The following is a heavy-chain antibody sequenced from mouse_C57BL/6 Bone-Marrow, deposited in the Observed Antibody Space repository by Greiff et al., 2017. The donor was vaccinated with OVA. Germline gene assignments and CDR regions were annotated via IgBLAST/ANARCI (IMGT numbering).Heavy chain of an antibody. V-gene: IGHV1-82*01. J-gene: IGHJ1*03. D-gene: IGHD1-1*01. CDR1: GYAFSSSW. CDR3: ARSDYGSSYWYFDV. Sequence: QVQLQQSGPELVKPGASVKISCKASGYAFSSSWMNWVTQRPGKGLEWIGRIYPGDGDTNYNGKFKGKATLTADNSSSTAYMQLSSLTSEDSAVYFCARSDYGSSYWYFDVWGTGTTVTVSS. CDR2: IYPGDGDT.